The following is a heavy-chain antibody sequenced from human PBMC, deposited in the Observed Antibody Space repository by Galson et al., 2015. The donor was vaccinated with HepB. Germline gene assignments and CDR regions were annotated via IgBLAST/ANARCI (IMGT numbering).Heavy chain of an antibody. D-gene: IGHD2-2*02. J-gene: IGHJ6*02. CDR3: VKSLYCSSTSCYTYYYGMDV. V-gene: IGHV3-23*01. Sequence: SLRLSCAASGFTFSSYAMSWVRQAPGKGLEWVSAISGSGGSTYYADSVKGRFTISRDNSKNTLYLQMNSLRAEDTAVYYCVKSLYCSSTSCYTYYYGMDVWGQGTTVTVSS. CDR1: GFTFSSYA. CDR2: ISGSGGST.